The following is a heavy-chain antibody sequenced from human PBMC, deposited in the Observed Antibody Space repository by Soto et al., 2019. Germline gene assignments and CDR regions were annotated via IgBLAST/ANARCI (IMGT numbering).Heavy chain of an antibody. V-gene: IGHV4-59*01. CDR3: ARVVDGIAAPWNNNYYYYMDV. Sequence: SETLSLTCTVSGGSISSYYWSWIRQPPGKGLEWIGYIYYSGSTNYNPSLKSRVTISVDTSKNQFSLKLSSVTAADTAVYYCARVVDGIAAPWNNNYYYYMDVWGKGTTVTVSS. CDR2: IYYSGST. CDR1: GGSISSYY. J-gene: IGHJ6*03. D-gene: IGHD6-13*01.